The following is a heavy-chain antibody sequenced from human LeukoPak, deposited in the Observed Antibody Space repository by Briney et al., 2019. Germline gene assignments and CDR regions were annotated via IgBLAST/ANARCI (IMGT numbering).Heavy chain of an antibody. J-gene: IGHJ4*02. CDR1: GVSVGSAGYH. D-gene: IGHD1-26*01. CDR3: ARSQSQSGPYRYYFAY. Sequence: SETLSLTCTVSGVSVGSAGYHWTWIRQAPGKGLEWIGYMYYNENSNYNTFLTSRVSMSLDASPSDFSLKLTSLTAADTAVYYCARSQSQSGPYRYYFAYWGQGTLVTASS. CDR2: MYYNENS. V-gene: IGHV4-61*03.